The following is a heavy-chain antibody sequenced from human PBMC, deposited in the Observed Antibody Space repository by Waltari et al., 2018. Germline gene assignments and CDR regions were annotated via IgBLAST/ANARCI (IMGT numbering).Heavy chain of an antibody. CDR2: ISYDGSNK. CDR3: ARDLGYDYIWGSYRYTIDYGMDV. Sequence: QVQLVESGGGVVQPGRSLRLSCAASGFTFSSYAMHWVRQAPGKGLEWVAVISYDGSNKYYADSVKGRFTISRDNSKNTLYLQMNSLRAEDTAVYYCARDLGYDYIWGSYRYTIDYGMDVWGQGTTVTVSS. J-gene: IGHJ6*02. CDR1: GFTFSSYA. D-gene: IGHD3-16*02. V-gene: IGHV3-30-3*01.